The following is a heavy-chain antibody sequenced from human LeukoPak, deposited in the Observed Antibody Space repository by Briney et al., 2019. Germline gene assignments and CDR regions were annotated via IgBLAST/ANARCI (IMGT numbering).Heavy chain of an antibody. D-gene: IGHD3-16*02. Sequence: KPSETLSLTCAAYGGSFSGYYWSWIRQPPGKGLEWIGEINHSGSTNYNPSLKSRVTISVDTSKNQFSLKLSSVTAADTAVYYCARVKLQYDYIWGSYRYFDYWGQGTLVTVSS. J-gene: IGHJ4*02. CDR2: INHSGST. CDR1: GGSFSGYY. V-gene: IGHV4-34*01. CDR3: ARVKLQYDYIWGSYRYFDY.